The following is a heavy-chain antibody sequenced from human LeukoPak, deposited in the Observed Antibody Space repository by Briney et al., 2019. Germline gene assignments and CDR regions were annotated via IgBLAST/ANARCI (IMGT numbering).Heavy chain of an antibody. CDR2: IRAYNGNT. Sequence: ASVKDSCKASGYTFTVYVISWVRQAPGQGGEWMGWIRAYNGNTNYAQKLQGRVTMTTDTSTSTAYMELRSLRSDDTAVYYCARDTTMVRGVPYYYGMDVWGQGTTVTVSS. V-gene: IGHV1-18*01. D-gene: IGHD3-10*01. CDR1: GYTFTVYV. J-gene: IGHJ6*02. CDR3: ARDTTMVRGVPYYYGMDV.